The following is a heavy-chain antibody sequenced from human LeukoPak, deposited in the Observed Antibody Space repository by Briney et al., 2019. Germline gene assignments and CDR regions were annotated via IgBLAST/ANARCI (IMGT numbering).Heavy chain of an antibody. V-gene: IGHV4-61*08. Sequence: SQTLSLTCTVSGGSISSGGYYWSWIRQPPGKGLEWIGYIYYSGSTNYNPSLKSRVTISVDTSKNQFSLKLRSVTAADTAVYYCAIAAGPDAFDIWGQGTMVTVSS. J-gene: IGHJ3*02. CDR3: AIAAGPDAFDI. D-gene: IGHD6-13*01. CDR1: GGSISSGGYY. CDR2: IYYSGST.